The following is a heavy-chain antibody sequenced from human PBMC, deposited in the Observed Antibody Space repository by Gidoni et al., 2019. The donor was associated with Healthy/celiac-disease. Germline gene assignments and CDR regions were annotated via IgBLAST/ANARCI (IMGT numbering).Heavy chain of an antibody. J-gene: IGHJ4*02. CDR2: ISSSSSYI. V-gene: IGHV3-21*01. CDR3: ARSRSRAAGYFDY. Sequence: EVQLVESGGGLVKPGGSLRPPCAASGFPFSSYSMNWVRQAPGKGLEWVSSISSSSSYIYYADSVKGRFTISRDNAKNSLYLQMNSLRAEDTAVYYCARSRSRAAGYFDYWGQGTLVTVSS. CDR1: GFPFSSYS. D-gene: IGHD6-13*01.